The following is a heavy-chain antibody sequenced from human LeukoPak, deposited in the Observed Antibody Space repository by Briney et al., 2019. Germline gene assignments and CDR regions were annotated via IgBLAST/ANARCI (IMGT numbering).Heavy chain of an antibody. J-gene: IGHJ5*02. Sequence: SVKVSCKASGGIFSSYAISWVRQAPGQGLEWMGGIIPIFGTANYAQKFQGRVTITTDESTSTAYMELSSLRSEDTAVYYCARELGGTSIAARDNWFDPWGQGTLVTVSS. CDR2: IIPIFGTA. D-gene: IGHD6-6*01. V-gene: IGHV1-69*05. CDR1: GGIFSSYA. CDR3: ARELGGTSIAARDNWFDP.